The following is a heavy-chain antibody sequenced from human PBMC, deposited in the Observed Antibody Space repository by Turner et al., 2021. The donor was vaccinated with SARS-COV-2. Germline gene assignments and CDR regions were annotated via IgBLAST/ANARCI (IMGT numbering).Heavy chain of an antibody. J-gene: IGHJ3*02. CDR2: IKQDGSEK. Sequence: EAQLVESWGGLVQPGWSLRLSCAGSGFTLSNYWMSWVRQAPGKGREWVASIKQDGSEKYYVDSVKGRFTISRDNAKNSLYLQMNSLRAEDTAVYYCARDIVVFTHAFDIWGQGTMVTVSS. CDR3: ARDIVVFTHAFDI. D-gene: IGHD3-22*01. V-gene: IGHV3-7*01. CDR1: GFTLSNYW.